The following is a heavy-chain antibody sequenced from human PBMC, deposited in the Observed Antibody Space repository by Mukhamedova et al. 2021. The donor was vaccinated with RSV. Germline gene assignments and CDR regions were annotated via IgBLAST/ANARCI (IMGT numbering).Heavy chain of an antibody. D-gene: IGHD3-3*01. J-gene: IGHJ6*02. V-gene: IGHV1-58*01. Sequence: YAQKFQERVTITRDMSTSTSYMELSSLRSEDTAVYYCAADLDFWDYGMDVWGQGTTVTVSS. CDR3: AADLDFWDYGMDV.